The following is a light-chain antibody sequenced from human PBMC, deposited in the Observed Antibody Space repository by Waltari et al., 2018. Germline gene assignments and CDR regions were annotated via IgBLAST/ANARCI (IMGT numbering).Light chain of an antibody. CDR1: QSVTIN. CDR3: QQYKNWFWT. CDR2: GAS. J-gene: IGKJ1*01. V-gene: IGKV3-15*01. Sequence: ISMTQFPFTLPVSPGDRATLPFRASQSVTINLAWYQQKPGQAPRLLIYGASTRATGVPARFSGSGSGTDFTLTISSMQSEDFAVYYCQQYKNWFWTFGQGTKVEIK.